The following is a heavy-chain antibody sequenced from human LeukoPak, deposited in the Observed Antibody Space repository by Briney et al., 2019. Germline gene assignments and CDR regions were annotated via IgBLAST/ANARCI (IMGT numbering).Heavy chain of an antibody. J-gene: IGHJ4*02. D-gene: IGHD1-26*01. CDR2: INPNGGGT. Sequence: GASVKVSCKASGYTFTTLYLHWVRQAPGQGLEWMGVINPNGGGTRYAEKFQGRVTMTRDTSTSTVYMELSRLRSEDTAVYYCARDPSGSWQRFDYWGQGTLVTVSS. V-gene: IGHV1-46*01. CDR3: ARDPSGSWQRFDY. CDR1: GYTFTTLY.